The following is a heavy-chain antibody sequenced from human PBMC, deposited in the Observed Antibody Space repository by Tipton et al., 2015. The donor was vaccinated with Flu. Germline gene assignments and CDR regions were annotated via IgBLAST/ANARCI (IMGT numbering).Heavy chain of an antibody. Sequence: LRLSCTISGDSIRSDYYWGWIRQPPGKGLEWIGHIFPTGTTYHKPSLKSRVTISINTSKNQLSLKVFSVTAADTAVYYCARSDFWSGSAKAFDIWGQGTMVTVSS. V-gene: IGHV4-38-2*02. CDR2: IFPTGTT. CDR3: ARSDFWSGSAKAFDI. J-gene: IGHJ3*02. D-gene: IGHD3-3*01. CDR1: GDSIRSDYY.